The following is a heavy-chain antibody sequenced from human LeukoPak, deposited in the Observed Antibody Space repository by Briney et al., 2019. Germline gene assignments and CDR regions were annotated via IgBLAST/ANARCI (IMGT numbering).Heavy chain of an antibody. CDR2: IYSGGNT. Sequence: GGSLRLSCAASGFTVSSNYMSWVRQAPGKGLEWVSVIYSGGNTYYADSVKGRFTISRDNSKNTLYLQMNSLRAEDTAVYYCAKVNHIVVVTALYFDYWGRGTLVTVSS. D-gene: IGHD2-21*02. CDR3: AKVNHIVVVTALYFDY. V-gene: IGHV3-53*01. J-gene: IGHJ4*02. CDR1: GFTVSSNY.